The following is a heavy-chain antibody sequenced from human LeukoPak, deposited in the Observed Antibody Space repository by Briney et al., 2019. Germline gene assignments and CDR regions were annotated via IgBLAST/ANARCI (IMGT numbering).Heavy chain of an antibody. D-gene: IGHD3-10*01. V-gene: IGHV4-30-2*01. CDR1: GGSISSGGYS. J-gene: IGHJ4*02. CDR3: ARLYGSGSYYNY. Sequence: SETLSLTCAVSGGSISSGGYSWSWIRQPPGKGLEWIGYIYHSGSTYYNPSLKSRVTISVDTSKNQFSLKLSSVTAADTAAYYCARLYGSGSYYNYWGQGTLVTVSS. CDR2: IYHSGST.